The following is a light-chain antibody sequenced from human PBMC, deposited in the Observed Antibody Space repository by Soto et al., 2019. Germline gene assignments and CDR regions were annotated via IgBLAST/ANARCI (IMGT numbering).Light chain of an antibody. J-gene: IGKJ1*01. V-gene: IGKV3-20*01. CDR3: QQYGSSGT. CDR2: GAS. CDR1: RSISRY. Sequence: EIVMTQSRDTLSVSPGEGSTLSCMASRSISRYLAWYQHQPGQAPRLLIYGASTRATGIPARLSGSGSGTDFTLTISRLEPEDFAVYYCQQYGSSGTFGQGTKVDIK.